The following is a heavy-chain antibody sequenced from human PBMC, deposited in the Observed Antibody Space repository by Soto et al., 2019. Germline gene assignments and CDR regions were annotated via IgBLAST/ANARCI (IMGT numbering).Heavy chain of an antibody. Sequence: QVYVVESGGGVVQPGRSLRLSCAVSGFTFSGHAMHWVRQAPGKGLAWVAIVSSDGSRRFYGESVEGRFSISRDNSRNTLYLQMKSLRPEDTAVYYCAQDGGVGATLGLPSGDEFWGQGTLVTVSS. J-gene: IGHJ4*02. CDR1: GFTFSGHA. V-gene: IGHV3-30*18. CDR2: VSSDGSRR. CDR3: AQDGGVGATLGLPSGDEF. D-gene: IGHD1-26*01.